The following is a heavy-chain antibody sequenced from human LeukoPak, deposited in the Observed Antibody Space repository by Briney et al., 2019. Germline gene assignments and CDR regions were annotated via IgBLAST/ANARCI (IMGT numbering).Heavy chain of an antibody. V-gene: IGHV4-31*03. J-gene: IGHJ4*02. CDR1: GGSISSGGYY. D-gene: IGHD3-22*01. Sequence: PSQTLPLTCTVSGGSISSGGYYWSWIRQHPGKGLEWIGYIYCSGSTYYNPSLKSRVTISVDTSKNQFSLKLSSVTAADTAVYYCARFDSSGYTLDYWGQGTLVTVSS. CDR2: IYCSGST. CDR3: ARFDSSGYTLDY.